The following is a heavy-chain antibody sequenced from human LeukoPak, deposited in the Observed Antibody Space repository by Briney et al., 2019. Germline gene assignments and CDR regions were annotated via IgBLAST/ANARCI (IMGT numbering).Heavy chain of an antibody. CDR1: GGSIRSYY. CDR2: IYTSGST. D-gene: IGHD2-2*01. Sequence: ASETLSLTCTVSGGSIRSYYWSWIRQPAGKGLEWIGRIYTSGSTNYNPSLKSRVTMSVDTSKNQFSLKLSSVTAADTAVYYCASARTTAFMDVWGKGTTVTVSS. V-gene: IGHV4-4*07. CDR3: ASARTTAFMDV. J-gene: IGHJ6*04.